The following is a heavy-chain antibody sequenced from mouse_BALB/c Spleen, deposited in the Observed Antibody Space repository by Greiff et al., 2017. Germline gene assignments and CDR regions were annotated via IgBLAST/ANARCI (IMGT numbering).Heavy chain of an antibody. V-gene: IGHV5-6-5*01. Sequence: EVKLVESGGGLVQPGGSLKLSCAASGFTFSSYAMSWVRQTPEKRLEWVASISSGGSTYYPDSVKGRFTISRDNARNILYLQMSSLRSEDTAMYYCASMVTTYYFDYWGQGTTLTVSS. CDR2: ISSGGST. J-gene: IGHJ2*01. D-gene: IGHD2-1*01. CDR1: GFTFSSYA. CDR3: ASMVTTYYFDY.